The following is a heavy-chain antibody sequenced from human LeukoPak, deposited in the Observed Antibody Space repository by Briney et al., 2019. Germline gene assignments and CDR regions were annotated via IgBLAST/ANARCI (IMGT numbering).Heavy chain of an antibody. V-gene: IGHV4-59*01. Sequence: SETLSLTCTVSGGSISSYYWTWIRQPPGKGLEWLGYVHYNGQTNYNPSLQSRATMSVDMSKNQFSLRLTSVTAADTAVYYCVKVGGTGHSDYWGQGALVTVSS. J-gene: IGHJ4*02. D-gene: IGHD7-27*01. CDR3: VKVGGTGHSDY. CDR2: VHYNGQT. CDR1: GGSISSYY.